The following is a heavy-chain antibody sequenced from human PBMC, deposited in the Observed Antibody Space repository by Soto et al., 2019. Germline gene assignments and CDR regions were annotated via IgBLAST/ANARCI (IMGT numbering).Heavy chain of an antibody. D-gene: IGHD6-13*01. V-gene: IGHV1-3*01. CDR2: INAGNGNT. CDR1: GYTFPSYA. J-gene: IGHJ4*02. Sequence: ASVKVSCKASGYTFPSYAMHWVRQAPGQRLEWMGWINAGNGNTKYSQKFQDRVTITTDTSASTAYMELSSLKSEDTAVYYCARDVAAADYWGQGTLVTVSS. CDR3: ARDVAAADY.